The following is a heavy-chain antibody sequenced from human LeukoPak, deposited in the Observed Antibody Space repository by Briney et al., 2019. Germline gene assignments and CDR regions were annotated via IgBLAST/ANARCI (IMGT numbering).Heavy chain of an antibody. J-gene: IGHJ4*02. CDR1: GGSFSGYY. D-gene: IGHD3-10*01. CDR3: ARGLGIYYGSGSYNY. Sequence: SETLSLTCAVYGGSFSGYYWSWIRQPRGKWLEWIGEINHSGSTNYNPSLKSRVTISVDTSKNQFSPKLSSVTAADTAVYYCARGLGIYYGSGSYNYWGQGTLVTVSS. V-gene: IGHV4-34*01. CDR2: INHSGST.